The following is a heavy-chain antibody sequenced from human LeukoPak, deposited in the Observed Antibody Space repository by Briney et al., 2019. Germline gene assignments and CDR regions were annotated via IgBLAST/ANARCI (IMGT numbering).Heavy chain of an antibody. CDR1: GFTFSSYS. V-gene: IGHV3-21*01. CDR3: ARDRATRADAFDI. CDR2: ISSSSSYI. Sequence: GGSLRLSCAASGFTFSSYSMNWVRQAPGKGLEWVSSISSSSSYIYYADSVKGRFTISRDNAKNSLYLQMNSLRAEDTAVYYCARDRATRADAFDIWGQGTMVTVSS. J-gene: IGHJ3*02.